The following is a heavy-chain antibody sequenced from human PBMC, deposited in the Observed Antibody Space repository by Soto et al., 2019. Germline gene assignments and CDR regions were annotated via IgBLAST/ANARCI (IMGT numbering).Heavy chain of an antibody. CDR2: ISYDGSNK. Sequence: GGSLRLSCAASGFTFSSYAMHWVRQAPGKGLEWVAVISYDGSNKYYADSVKGRFTISRDDSKNTLYLQMNSLRAEDTAVYYCARGITIFGVVIIQGYYYGMDVWGQGTTVTASS. J-gene: IGHJ6*02. CDR1: GFTFSSYA. V-gene: IGHV3-30-3*01. D-gene: IGHD3-3*01. CDR3: ARGITIFGVVIIQGYYYGMDV.